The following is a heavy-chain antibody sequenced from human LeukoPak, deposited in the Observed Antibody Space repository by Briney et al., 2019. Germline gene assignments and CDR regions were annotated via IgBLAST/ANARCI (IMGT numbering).Heavy chain of an antibody. Sequence: VGSLRLSCAASGITLSGYDMHWVRQSTGKGLEWASGIGSAGDTYYAGSVKGRFTISREDAKRSLYLQMNSLRAGDTAVYYCVRGIGNYYDSGASDCWGQGTRVTVAP. D-gene: IGHD3-10*01. CDR1: GITLSGYD. CDR2: IGSAGDT. CDR3: VRGIGNYYDSGASDC. V-gene: IGHV3-13*04. J-gene: IGHJ4*02.